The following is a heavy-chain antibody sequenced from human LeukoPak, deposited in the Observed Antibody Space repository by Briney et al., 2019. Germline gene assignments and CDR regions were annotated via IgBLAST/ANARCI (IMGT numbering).Heavy chain of an antibody. CDR3: VSFYETY. CDR2: INSDGSWT. J-gene: IGHJ4*02. V-gene: IGHV3-74*01. D-gene: IGHD2-2*01. CDR1: GNYW. Sequence: PGGSLSLSCAASGNYWMHWVRQAPGKGLVWVSHINSDGSWTSYADSVKGRLTISKDNAKNTVYLQMNNLRAEDTAVYYCVSFYETYWGRGTLVTVSS.